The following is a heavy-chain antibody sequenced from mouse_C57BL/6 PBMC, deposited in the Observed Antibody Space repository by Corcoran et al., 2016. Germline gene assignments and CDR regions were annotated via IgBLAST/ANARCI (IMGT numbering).Heavy chain of an antibody. Sequence: EVQLQQSGPELVKPGASVKISCKASGYTFTDYYMNWVKQSHGKSLEWIGDINPNNGGTSYNQKFKGKATLTVDKSSSTAYMELRSLTSEDSVAYYCARPLYYAMDYWGQGTSVTVSS. J-gene: IGHJ4*01. CDR3: ARPLYYAMDY. CDR1: GYTFTDYY. CDR2: INPNNGGT. V-gene: IGHV1-26*01.